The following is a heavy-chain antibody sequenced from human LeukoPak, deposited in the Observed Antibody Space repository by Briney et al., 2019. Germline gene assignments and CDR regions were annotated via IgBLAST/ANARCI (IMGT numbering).Heavy chain of an antibody. J-gene: IGHJ6*03. V-gene: IGHV4-59*08. CDR2: IYYSGST. CDR3: ARGEALAAAGTRYYYYMDV. D-gene: IGHD6-13*01. Sequence: SETLSLTCTVSGGSINTYYWSWIRQPPGKGLEWIGYIYYSGSTSYNPSLKSRVTISVDTSKNQFSLKLSSVTAADTAVYYCARGEALAAAGTRYYYYMDVWGKGTTVTISS. CDR1: GGSINTYY.